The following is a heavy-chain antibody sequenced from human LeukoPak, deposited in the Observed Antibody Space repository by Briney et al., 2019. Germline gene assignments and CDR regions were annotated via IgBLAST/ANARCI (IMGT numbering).Heavy chain of an antibody. CDR2: VWYDGSKQ. J-gene: IGHJ4*02. CDR3: ARIDGWSNFDC. Sequence: GRSLRLSCAASGFTFSSNGMNWVRQAPGKGLEWVAIVWYDGSKQYYADSVKGRFTISRDDSKNTVYLQMNSLRADDTAVYYCARIDGWSNFDCWGQGTLVTVSS. CDR1: GFTFSSNG. V-gene: IGHV3-33*01. D-gene: IGHD3-10*01.